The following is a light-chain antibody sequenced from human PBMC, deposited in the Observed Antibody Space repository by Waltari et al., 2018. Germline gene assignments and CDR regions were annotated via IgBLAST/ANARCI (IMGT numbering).Light chain of an antibody. V-gene: IGKV3-20*01. J-gene: IGKJ2*01. CDR2: GAS. CDR1: QSVSSSY. CDR3: QQYGSSPPEYT. Sequence: EIVLTQSPGTLSLSPGERATLSCRASQSVSSSYLAWYQQKPGQAPRLLIYGASSRATGIPDSFSGSGSGTDFTLTISRLEPEDFAVYYCQQYGSSPPEYTFGQGTKLEIK.